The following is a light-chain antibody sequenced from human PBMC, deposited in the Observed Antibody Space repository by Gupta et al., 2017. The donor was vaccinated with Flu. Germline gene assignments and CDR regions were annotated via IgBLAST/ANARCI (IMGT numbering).Light chain of an antibody. J-gene: IGKJ2*01. CDR1: QSISSW. Sequence: GDRVTITCRASQSISSWLAWYQQIPGKAPKLLIYKASNLQSGVPSRFSGSGSGTEFTLTISSLQPDDFATYYCQQYNSYSRTFGQGTKLEIK. CDR2: KAS. CDR3: QQYNSYSRT. V-gene: IGKV1-5*03.